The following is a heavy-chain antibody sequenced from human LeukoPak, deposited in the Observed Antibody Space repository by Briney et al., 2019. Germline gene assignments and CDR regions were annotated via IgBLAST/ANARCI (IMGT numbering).Heavy chain of an antibody. Sequence: SETLSLTCAVSGVSITNGYWWYWVRQTPGKGLEWIGEIYHNGRTKYNPSPKSRVSILVDKSKNQFSLNLNSVTAADTAVYYCAKSNGYGLVDIWGQGTMVTVSS. CDR1: GVSITNGYW. J-gene: IGHJ3*02. CDR2: IYHNGRT. D-gene: IGHD3-10*01. V-gene: IGHV4-4*02. CDR3: AKSNGYGLVDI.